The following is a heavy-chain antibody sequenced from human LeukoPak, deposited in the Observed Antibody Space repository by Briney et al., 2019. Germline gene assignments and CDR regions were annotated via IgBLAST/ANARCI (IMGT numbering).Heavy chain of an antibody. J-gene: IGHJ4*02. D-gene: IGHD3-22*01. CDR3: ARDKVGDYYDSSGYCLGY. CDR1: GYTFTSYY. Sequence: GASVKVSCKASGYTFTSYYMHWVRQAPGQGLEWMGIINPSGGSTSYAQKFQGRVTMTRDTSTSTVYMELSSLRSEDTAVYYCARDKVGDYYDSSGYCLGYWGQETLVTVSS. CDR2: INPSGGST. V-gene: IGHV1-46*01.